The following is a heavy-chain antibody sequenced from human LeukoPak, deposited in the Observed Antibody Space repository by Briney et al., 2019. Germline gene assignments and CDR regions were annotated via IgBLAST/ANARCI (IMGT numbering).Heavy chain of an antibody. D-gene: IGHD1-26*01. J-gene: IGHJ4*02. Sequence: PGGSLRLSCAASGFTFNTYWMHWVRQAPGKGLVWVSRINSDGSSTNYADSVKGRFTISRDNSKNTVYLQMNSLRAEDSGVFYCARDGPKVGALDYWGPGTLVTVSS. CDR3: ARDGPKVGALDY. V-gene: IGHV3-74*01. CDR2: INSDGSST. CDR1: GFTFNTYW.